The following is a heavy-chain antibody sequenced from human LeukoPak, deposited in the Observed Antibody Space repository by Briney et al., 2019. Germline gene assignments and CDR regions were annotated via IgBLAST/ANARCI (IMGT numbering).Heavy chain of an antibody. V-gene: IGHV4-39*07. D-gene: IGHD6-19*01. CDR3: ARHQISSGWSLYFDS. Sequence: SETLSLTCNVSGGSISDINYYWAWIRQPPGKGLEWIASVYYSGSTHYNPSLKSRVTISGDTSKNQFSLKVTSVTVADTAVFYCARHQISSGWSLYFDSWGQGILVAVSS. CDR1: GGSISDINYY. CDR2: VYYSGST. J-gene: IGHJ4*02.